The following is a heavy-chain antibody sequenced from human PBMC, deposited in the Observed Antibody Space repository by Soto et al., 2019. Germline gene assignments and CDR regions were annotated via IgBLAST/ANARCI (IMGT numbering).Heavy chain of an antibody. CDR3: ARDSYSGSYYDRGLVGGSDY. Sequence: VQLVESGGGVVQPGRSLRLSCAASGFTFSSYAMHWVRQAPGKGLEWVAVISYDGSNKYYADSVKGRFTISRDNSKNTLYLQMNSLRAEDTAVYYCARDSYSGSYYDRGLVGGSDYWGQGTLVTVSS. D-gene: IGHD1-26*01. J-gene: IGHJ4*02. CDR1: GFTFSSYA. CDR2: ISYDGSNK. V-gene: IGHV3-30-3*01.